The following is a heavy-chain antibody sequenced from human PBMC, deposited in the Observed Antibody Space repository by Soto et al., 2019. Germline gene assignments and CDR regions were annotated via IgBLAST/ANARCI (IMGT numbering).Heavy chain of an antibody. D-gene: IGHD6-19*01. CDR2: MSTTSTYT. CDR1: GFTFSRYY. Sequence: GGSLRLSCAASGFTFSRYYMNWVRQAPGKGLEWVSSMSTTSTYTHYADSLKGRFTISRDNAKKLLYLQMDSLRAEDTAVYYCARDSHVGSGWQLTADYWGQGTLVTVSS. CDR3: ARDSHVGSGWQLTADY. V-gene: IGHV3-21*01. J-gene: IGHJ4*02.